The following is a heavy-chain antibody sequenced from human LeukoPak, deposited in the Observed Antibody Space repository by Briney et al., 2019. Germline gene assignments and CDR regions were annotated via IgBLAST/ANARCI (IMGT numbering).Heavy chain of an antibody. CDR1: GFTFSSYA. D-gene: IGHD2-21*02. CDR3: AKGDGDIDY. CDR2: ISGSGGST. V-gene: IGHV3-23*01. J-gene: IGHJ4*02. Sequence: GASLRLSCAASGFTFSSYATSWVRQAPGKGLEWVSAISGSGGSTYYADSVKGRSTISRNNSKNTLYLQMNTRIAEHTAVYNCAKGDGDIDYWGQGTLVTASS.